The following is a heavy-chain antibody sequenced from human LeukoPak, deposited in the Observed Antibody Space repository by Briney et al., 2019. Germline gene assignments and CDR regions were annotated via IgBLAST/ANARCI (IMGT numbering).Heavy chain of an antibody. CDR1: AYSISSDYY. Sequence: PSETLSLTCTVSAYSISSDYYWGWIRQPPGKGLEWIGSMYHSGSTYYHSGSTYYSPSLKSRVTISVDTSQNQFFLLLTSVTAADTAVYYCARVAGYLPTRWFDPWGQGTHVTVSS. D-gene: IGHD6-25*01. V-gene: IGHV4-39*07. J-gene: IGHJ5*02. CDR3: ARVAGYLPTRWFDP. CDR2: MYHSGSTYYHSGST.